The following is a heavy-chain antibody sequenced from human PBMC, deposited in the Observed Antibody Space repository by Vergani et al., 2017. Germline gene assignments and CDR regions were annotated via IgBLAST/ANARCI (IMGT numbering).Heavy chain of an antibody. CDR2: IDPSDSYT. J-gene: IGHJ6*02. D-gene: IGHD6-19*01. CDR1: GYSFTSYW. Sequence: EVQLVQSGAEVKKPGESLRISCKGSGYSFTSYWISWVRQMPGEGLEWMGRIDPSDSYTNYSPSFQGHVTISADKSISTAYLQWSSLKASDTAMYYCARLGTGYSSGWYETPYYGMDVWGQGTTVTVSS. CDR3: ARLGTGYSSGWYETPYYGMDV. V-gene: IGHV5-10-1*01.